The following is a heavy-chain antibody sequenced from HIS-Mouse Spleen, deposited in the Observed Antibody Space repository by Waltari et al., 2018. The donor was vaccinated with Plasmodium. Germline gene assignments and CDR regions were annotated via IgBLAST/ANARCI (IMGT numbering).Heavy chain of an antibody. CDR3: ARGSAGDAFDI. V-gene: IGHV3-7*01. D-gene: IGHD6-19*01. CDR1: GFTFSSYW. J-gene: IGHJ3*02. CDR2: IKQDGSEK. Sequence: EVQLVESGGGLVQPGGSLRLSCAASGFTFSSYWMRWVRQAPGKGLEWVANIKQDGSEKYYVDSVKGRFTISRDNAKNSLYLQMNSLRAEDTAVYYCARGSAGDAFDIWGQGTMVTVSS.